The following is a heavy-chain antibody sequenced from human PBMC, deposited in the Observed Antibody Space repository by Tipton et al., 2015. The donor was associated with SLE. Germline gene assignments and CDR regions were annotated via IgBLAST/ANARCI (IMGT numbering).Heavy chain of an antibody. Sequence: TLSLTCTVSGDSISRSAYYWGWIRQPPGKGLEWIGTIYYSGSTYYNPSLKSRVTISADMSKNQFSLKLYFVTASDTAVYYCARGTNWGSYFDYWGQGTLVTVSS. J-gene: IGHJ4*02. D-gene: IGHD7-27*01. CDR2: IYYSGST. CDR3: ARGTNWGSYFDY. CDR1: GDSISRSAYY. V-gene: IGHV4-39*07.